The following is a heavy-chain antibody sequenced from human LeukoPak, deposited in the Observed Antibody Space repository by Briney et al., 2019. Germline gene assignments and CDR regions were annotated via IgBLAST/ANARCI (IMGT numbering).Heavy chain of an antibody. CDR1: GYTLTELS. J-gene: IGHJ4*02. D-gene: IGHD1-26*01. CDR3: APHRLGSYSGGY. CDR2: FDPEDGET. Sequence: ASVTVSCKVSGYTLTELSMHWVRQAPGKGLEWMGGFDPEDGETIYAQKFQGRVTMTEDTSTDTAYMELSSLRSEDTAVYYCAPHRLGSYSGGYWGQGTLVTVSS. V-gene: IGHV1-24*01.